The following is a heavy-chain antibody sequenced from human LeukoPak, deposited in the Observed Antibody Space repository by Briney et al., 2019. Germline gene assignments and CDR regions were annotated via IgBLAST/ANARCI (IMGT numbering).Heavy chain of an antibody. V-gene: IGHV3-66*01. Sequence: PGGSLRLSCAASGFTVSSNYMSWVRQAPGKGLEWVSVIYSGGSTYYADSVKGRFTISRDNSKNTLYLQMNSLRAEDTAVYYCARAWGIAAAGSPDYWGQGTLVTVSS. CDR3: ARAWGIAAAGSPDY. J-gene: IGHJ4*02. CDR2: IYSGGST. CDR1: GFTVSSNY. D-gene: IGHD6-13*01.